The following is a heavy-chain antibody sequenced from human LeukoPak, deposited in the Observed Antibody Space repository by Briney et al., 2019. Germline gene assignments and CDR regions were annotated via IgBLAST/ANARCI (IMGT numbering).Heavy chain of an antibody. V-gene: IGHV3-30-3*01. Sequence: GRSLRLSCAASGFTFSNYAMHWVRQAPGKGLEWVAVISYDGSNKYYADSVKGRFTVSRDNSKNTLYLQMNSLRAEDTAVYYCARDLGYVDPIDYWGQGTLVIVSS. D-gene: IGHD3-16*01. CDR2: ISYDGSNK. CDR1: GFTFSNYA. CDR3: ARDLGYVDPIDY. J-gene: IGHJ4*02.